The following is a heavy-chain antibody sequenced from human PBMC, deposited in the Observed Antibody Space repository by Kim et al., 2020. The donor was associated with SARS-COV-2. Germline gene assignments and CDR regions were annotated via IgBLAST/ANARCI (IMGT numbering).Heavy chain of an antibody. J-gene: IGHJ4*02. D-gene: IGHD4-17*01. CDR1: GFTFSDYA. V-gene: IGHV3-49*04. CDR3: SREAYGDYSSDY. Sequence: GGSLRLSCSASGFTFSDYAMSWVRQAPGKGLEWIGFIRSKAYGGTTVYAASVKGRFSISRDDSKIIVYLQMDSLTTADTAVYSCSREAYGDYSSDYWGQGTLVTVSS. CDR2: IRSKAYGGTT.